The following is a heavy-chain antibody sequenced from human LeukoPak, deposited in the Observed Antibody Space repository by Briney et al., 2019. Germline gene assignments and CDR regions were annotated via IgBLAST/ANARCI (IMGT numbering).Heavy chain of an antibody. CDR1: GCSIRGDDY. Sequence: PSETLSLTCAVSGCSIRGDDYWGCMRQSPGKGLEVIGSIYHSGGTHYNPSLKSRVTISVDTSKNQFSLMLNSVTAAATAVYYSARNRSVTTPPGFDHWGQGTLVTVSS. V-gene: IGHV4-38-2*01. J-gene: IGHJ4*02. CDR2: IYHSGGT. CDR3: ARNRSVTTPPGFDH. D-gene: IGHD4-17*01.